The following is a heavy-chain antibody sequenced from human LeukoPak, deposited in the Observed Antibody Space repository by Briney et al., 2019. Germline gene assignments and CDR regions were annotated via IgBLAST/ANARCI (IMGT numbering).Heavy chain of an antibody. CDR2: ISSDGSNK. CDR3: AKSVAGINWFDP. J-gene: IGHJ5*02. Sequence: GRSLRLSCAASTFTFSSYAMHWVRQAPGKGLEWVTVISSDGSNKYYADSVKGRFTISRDNSKNTLYLQMNSLRVEDTALYYCAKSVAGINWFDPWGQGTLVTVSS. V-gene: IGHV3-30*04. D-gene: IGHD6-19*01. CDR1: TFTFSSYA.